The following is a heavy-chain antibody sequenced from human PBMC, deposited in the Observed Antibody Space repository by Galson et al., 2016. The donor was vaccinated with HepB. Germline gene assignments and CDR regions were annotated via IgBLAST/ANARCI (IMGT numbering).Heavy chain of an antibody. CDR2: ISGYNGNT. Sequence: SVKVSCKASGYTFIHYGISWVRQAPGQGLEWMGWISGYNGNTNYAQKLQGRVTMTIDTSTSTAYMELRSLRSDDTAVYYCAREEVASTGGDYWGQGTLVTVSS. CDR1: GYTFIHYG. D-gene: IGHD6-19*01. J-gene: IGHJ4*02. CDR3: AREEVASTGGDY. V-gene: IGHV1-18*01.